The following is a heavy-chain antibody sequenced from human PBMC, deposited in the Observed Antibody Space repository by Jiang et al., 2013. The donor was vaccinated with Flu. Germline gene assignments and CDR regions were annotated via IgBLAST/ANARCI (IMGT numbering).Heavy chain of an antibody. D-gene: IGHD6-25*01. J-gene: IGHJ6*02. V-gene: IGHV6-1*01. CDR3: ARAFGISAVALDV. Sequence: DYAVSVKSRITIKPDTTKNQFSLQLNSVTPEDTAVYYCARAFGISAVALDVWGQGTTVSVSS.